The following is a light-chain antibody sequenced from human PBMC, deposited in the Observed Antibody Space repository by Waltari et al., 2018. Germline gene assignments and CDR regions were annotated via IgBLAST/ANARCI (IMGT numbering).Light chain of an antibody. CDR2: AAS. CDR3: QEDYSTPWT. J-gene: IGKJ1*01. V-gene: IGKV1-27*01. Sequence: DIQMTQSPSSLSASVGDRVTVTCRASQGINKELSWYQQKPVKSPTLLIYAASSLQTGVSSRFSGSGSGTDFTITISSMQPEDVATYYCQEDYSTPWTFGQGTKVEIK. CDR1: QGINKE.